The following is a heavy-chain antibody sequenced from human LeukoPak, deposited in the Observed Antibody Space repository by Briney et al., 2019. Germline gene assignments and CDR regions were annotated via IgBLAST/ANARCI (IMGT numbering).Heavy chain of an antibody. J-gene: IGHJ6*02. CDR2: IYHSGIT. V-gene: IGHV4-30-4*01. Sequence: PSETLSLTCTVSGASISSGDFYWSWIRHPPEKGLEYIGYIYHSGITFYNPSLRSRVTVSIDTSKNQFSLKLSSVTAADTAVYYCARDRSTVDYYGLDVWGQGTTVIVSS. CDR1: GASISSGDFY. CDR3: ARDRSTVDYYGLDV. D-gene: IGHD4-11*01.